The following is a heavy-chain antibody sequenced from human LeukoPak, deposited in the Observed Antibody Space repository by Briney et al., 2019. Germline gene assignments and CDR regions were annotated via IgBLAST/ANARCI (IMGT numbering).Heavy chain of an antibody. CDR3: ARDRGDILTGYYAD. D-gene: IGHD3-9*01. CDR1: GYTFTGYY. V-gene: IGHV1-2*02. J-gene: IGHJ4*02. Sequence: ASVKVSCKASGYTFTGYYMHWVRQAPGQGLEWMGWINPNSGGTNYAQKFQGRVTMTRDTSISTAYMELSRLRSDDTAVYYCARDRGDILTGYYADWGQGTLVTVSS. CDR2: INPNSGGT.